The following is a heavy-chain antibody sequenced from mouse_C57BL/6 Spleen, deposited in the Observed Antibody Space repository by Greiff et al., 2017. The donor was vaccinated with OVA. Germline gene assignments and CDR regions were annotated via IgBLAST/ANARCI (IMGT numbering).Heavy chain of an antibody. CDR2: ISYDGSN. Sequence: EVQLQESGPGLVKPSQSLSLTCSVTGYSITSGYYWNWIRQFPGNKLEWMGYISYDGSNNYNPSLKNRISITRDTSKNQFFLKLNSVTTEDTATYYCARLTGTSWFAYWGQGTLVTVSA. CDR1: GYSITSGYY. D-gene: IGHD4-1*01. J-gene: IGHJ3*01. CDR3: ARLTGTSWFAY. V-gene: IGHV3-6*01.